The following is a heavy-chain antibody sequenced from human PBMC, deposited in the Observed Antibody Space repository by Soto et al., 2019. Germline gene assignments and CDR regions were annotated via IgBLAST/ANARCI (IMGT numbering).Heavy chain of an antibody. Sequence: ASVKVSCKASGYTFTGYYMHWVRQAPGQGLEWMGWINPNSGGTNYAQKFQGWVTMTRDTSISTAYMELSRLRSDDTAVYYCARARYNWNDEASWFDPWGQGTLVTSPQ. CDR1: GYTFTGYY. CDR2: INPNSGGT. CDR3: ARARYNWNDEASWFDP. V-gene: IGHV1-2*04. J-gene: IGHJ5*02. D-gene: IGHD1-1*01.